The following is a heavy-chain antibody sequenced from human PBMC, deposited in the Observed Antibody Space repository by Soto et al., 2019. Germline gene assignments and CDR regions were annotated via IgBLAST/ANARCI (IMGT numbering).Heavy chain of an antibody. J-gene: IGHJ3*02. D-gene: IGHD2-2*01. CDR2: IYYSGST. Sequence: SETLSLTCTVSGGSISSSSYYWGWIRQPPGKGLEWIGNIYYSGSTNYNPSLKSRVTISVDTSKNQFSLKLSSVTAADTAVYYCARHAKLVVPAAPDAFDIWGQGTMVTVSS. V-gene: IGHV4-39*01. CDR1: GGSISSSSYY. CDR3: ARHAKLVVPAAPDAFDI.